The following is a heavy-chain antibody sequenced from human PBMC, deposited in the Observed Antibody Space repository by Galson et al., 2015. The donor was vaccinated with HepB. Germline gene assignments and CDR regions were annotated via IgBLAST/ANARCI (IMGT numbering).Heavy chain of an antibody. Sequence: SLRLSCAASGFTVSSSYMSWVRQAPGKGLEWVSIIYSGGNTYYADSVKGRFTISRDNSKNTLYLQMNSLRADDTAAYYCARAKSYYDSSGYFLDNWGQGTLVTVSS. J-gene: IGHJ4*02. CDR1: GFTVSSSY. CDR2: IYSGGNT. V-gene: IGHV3-53*01. D-gene: IGHD3-22*01. CDR3: ARAKSYYDSSGYFLDN.